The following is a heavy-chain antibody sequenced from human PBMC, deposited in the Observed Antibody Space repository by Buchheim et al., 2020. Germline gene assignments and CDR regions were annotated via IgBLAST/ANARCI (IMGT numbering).Heavy chain of an antibody. CDR1: GFTFSSYW. J-gene: IGHJ4*02. V-gene: IGHV3-7*01. Sequence: EVQLVESGGGLVQPGGSLRLSCAVSGFTFSSYWMSWVRQAPGKGLEWVANIKQDGSEKYYVDSVKGRFTISRDNAKNPLYLQMNSLRAEDTAVYYCASHYIGNYYDNSGYFDYWGQGTL. CDR2: IKQDGSEK. CDR3: ASHYIGNYYDNSGYFDY. D-gene: IGHD3-22*01.